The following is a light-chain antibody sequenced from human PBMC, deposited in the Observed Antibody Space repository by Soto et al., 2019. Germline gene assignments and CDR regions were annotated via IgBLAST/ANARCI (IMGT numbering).Light chain of an antibody. V-gene: IGKV3-20*01. CDR3: QQYGSSPRT. Sequence: EIVLTQSPATLSLSPGERATLSCRASQSVSSYLAWYQQKPGQAPRLLIYGASSRATGIPDRFSGSGSGTDFTVTISRLEPEDFAVYYCQQYGSSPRTFGQGTKVDIK. CDR1: QSVSSY. CDR2: GAS. J-gene: IGKJ1*01.